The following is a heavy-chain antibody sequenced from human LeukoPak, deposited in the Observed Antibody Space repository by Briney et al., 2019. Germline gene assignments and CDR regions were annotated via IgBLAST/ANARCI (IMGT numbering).Heavy chain of an antibody. CDR3: ARFSGAAAGSDY. CDR2: ISSSSSYI. Sequence: GGSLRLSCAASGFTFSSYSMNWVRQAPGKGLEWVSSISSSSSYIYYADSVKGRFTISRDNAKNSLYLQMNSLRAEDTAVYYCARFSGAAAGSDYWGQGTLVTVSS. CDR1: GFTFSSYS. J-gene: IGHJ4*02. V-gene: IGHV3-21*01. D-gene: IGHD6-13*01.